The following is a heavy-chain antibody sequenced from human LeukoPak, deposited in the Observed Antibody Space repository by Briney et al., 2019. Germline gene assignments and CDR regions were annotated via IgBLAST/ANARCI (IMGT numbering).Heavy chain of an antibody. J-gene: IGHJ5*02. V-gene: IGHV4-59*01. CDR1: GGSISSYY. D-gene: IGHD6-19*01. Sequence: SETLSLTCTVSGGSISSYYWSWIRQPPGKGPEWIGYIYYSGSTTYNPSLKSRVTISVDTSKNQFSLKLSSVTAADTAVYYCARGSSGWYNWFDPWGQGTLVTVSS. CDR2: IYYSGST. CDR3: ARGSSGWYNWFDP.